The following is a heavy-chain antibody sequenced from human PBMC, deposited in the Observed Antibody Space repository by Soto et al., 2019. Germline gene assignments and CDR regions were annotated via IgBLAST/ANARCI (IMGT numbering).Heavy chain of an antibody. Sequence: ASVKVSCKASGGTFSSYAISRVRQAPGQGLEWMGWINPYNANTNYAQKLQGRVTMTTDTSTSTAYMDLRSLTSDDTAVYYCARDRVAGIWGDAFDIWGQGTMVTVSS. CDR1: GGTFSSYA. V-gene: IGHV1-18*01. J-gene: IGHJ3*02. CDR3: ARDRVAGIWGDAFDI. D-gene: IGHD3-16*01. CDR2: INPYNANT.